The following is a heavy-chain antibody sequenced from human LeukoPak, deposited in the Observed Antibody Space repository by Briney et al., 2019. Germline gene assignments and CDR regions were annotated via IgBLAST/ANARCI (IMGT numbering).Heavy chain of an antibody. CDR2: ISSSSSYI. Sequence: PGGSLRLSCAASGFTSSSYSMNWVRQAPGKGLEWVSSISSSSSYIYYADSVKGRFTVSRDNAKSSLFLQMNSLRAEDTAIYYCARDNDFTNYYWGQGTLVTVSS. J-gene: IGHJ4*02. CDR1: GFTSSSYS. V-gene: IGHV3-21*01. D-gene: IGHD4-11*01. CDR3: ARDNDFTNYY.